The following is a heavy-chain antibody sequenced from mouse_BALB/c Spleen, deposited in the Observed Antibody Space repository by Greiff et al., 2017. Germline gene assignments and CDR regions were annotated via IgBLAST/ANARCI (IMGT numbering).Heavy chain of an antibody. CDR1: GFTFSSYT. Sequence: EVKVEESGGGLVKPGGSLKLSCAASGFTFSSYTMSWVRQTPEKRLEWVATISSGGSYTYYPDSVKGRFTISRDNAKNTLYLQMSSLKSEDTAMYYCTRGFAYWGQGTLVTASA. CDR3: TRGFAY. V-gene: IGHV5-6-4*01. CDR2: ISSGGSYT. J-gene: IGHJ3*01.